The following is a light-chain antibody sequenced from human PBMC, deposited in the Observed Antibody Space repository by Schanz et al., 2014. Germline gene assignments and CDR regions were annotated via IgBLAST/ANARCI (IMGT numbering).Light chain of an antibody. CDR3: QQYGSSPVT. CDR1: QSTRSN. Sequence: EIVMTQSPAKLSVSPGERATLSCRASQSTRSNLAWYQQKPGQAPRLLIYGVSSRATGIPDSFSGSGSGTDFTLTISRLEPEDFAVYYCQQYGSSPVTFGGGTKV. V-gene: IGKV3-20*01. CDR2: GVS. J-gene: IGKJ4*01.